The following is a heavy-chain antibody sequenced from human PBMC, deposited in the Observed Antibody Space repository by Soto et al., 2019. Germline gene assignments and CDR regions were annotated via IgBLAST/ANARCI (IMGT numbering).Heavy chain of an antibody. CDR1: GGSISSSSYY. Sequence: QLQLQESGPGLVKPSETLSLTCTVSGGSISSSSYYWGWIRQPPGKALEWIGSIYYSGSTYYNPSLKSRVTISVDTSKNQFSLKLSSVTAADTAVYYCASQQLVHYYYGMDVWGQGTTVTVSS. D-gene: IGHD6-13*01. CDR3: ASQQLVHYYYGMDV. J-gene: IGHJ6*02. CDR2: IYYSGST. V-gene: IGHV4-39*01.